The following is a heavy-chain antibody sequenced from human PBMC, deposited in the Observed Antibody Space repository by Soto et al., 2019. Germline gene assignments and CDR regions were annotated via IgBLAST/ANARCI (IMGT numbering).Heavy chain of an antibody. CDR1: GFTFSDYY. J-gene: IGHJ5*02. Sequence: GGPLRPSCAASGFTFSDYYMTRIRQAPGKGLEWVSYISSSGSTIYYADSVKGRFTISRDNAKNSLYLQMNSLRAEDTAVYYCARDSENYGSDPWGQGTLVIVSS. CDR2: ISSSGSTI. CDR3: ARDSENYGSDP. V-gene: IGHV3-11*01. D-gene: IGHD3-10*01.